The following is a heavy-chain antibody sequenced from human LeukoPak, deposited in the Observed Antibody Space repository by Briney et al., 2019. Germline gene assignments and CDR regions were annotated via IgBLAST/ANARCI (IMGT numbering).Heavy chain of an antibody. J-gene: IGHJ6*02. D-gene: IGHD3-3*01. V-gene: IGHV4-34*01. CDR1: GGSFSGYY. CDR2: INHSGST. CDR3: ARDVDYDFWSGPLDYYYYGMDV. Sequence: PSETLSLTCAVYGGSFSGYYWSWIRQPPGKGLEWIGEINHSGSTNYNPSLKSRVTISVDTSKNQFSLKLGSVTAADTAVYYCARDVDYDFWSGPLDYYYYGMDVWGQGTTVTVSS.